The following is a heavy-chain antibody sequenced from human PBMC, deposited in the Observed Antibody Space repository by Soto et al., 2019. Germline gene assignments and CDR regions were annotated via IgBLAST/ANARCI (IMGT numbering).Heavy chain of an antibody. J-gene: IGHJ4*02. V-gene: IGHV3-7*05. CDR1: GFIFSTYS. CDR2: IKPDGSEI. CDR3: TAWARSSWFDY. D-gene: IGHD6-13*01. Sequence: GSLRLSCAGSGFIFSTYSMNWVRQAPGKGLEWVANIKPDGSEIDYADSVEGRFTISRDNAKNSLFLEMNSLRAEDTAVYYCTAWARSSWFDYWGQGTLVTVSS.